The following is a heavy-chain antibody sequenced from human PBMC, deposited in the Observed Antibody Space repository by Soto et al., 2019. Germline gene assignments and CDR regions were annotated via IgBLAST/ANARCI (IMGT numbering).Heavy chain of an antibody. J-gene: IGHJ4*02. D-gene: IGHD3-9*01. Sequence: ASVKVSCKASGGTFSSYAISWVRQAPGQGLEWMGGIIPIFGTANYAQKFQGRVTITADESTSTAYMELSSLRSEDTAVYYCARVVVLTGYYDYFDYWGQGTLVTVS. CDR1: GGTFSSYA. CDR3: ARVVVLTGYYDYFDY. V-gene: IGHV1-69*13. CDR2: IIPIFGTA.